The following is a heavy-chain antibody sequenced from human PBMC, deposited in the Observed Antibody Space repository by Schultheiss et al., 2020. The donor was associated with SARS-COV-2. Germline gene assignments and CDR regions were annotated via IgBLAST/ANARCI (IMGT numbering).Heavy chain of an antibody. Sequence: GESLKISCAASGFTFSSYWMSWVRQAPGKGLEWVAVIWYDGSNKYYADSVKGRFTISRDNSKNTLYLQMNSLRAEDTAVYYCAVSYGVSWDSGRIDWFDPWGQGTLVTVSS. CDR2: IWYDGSNK. CDR1: GFTFSSYW. V-gene: IGHV3-33*08. CDR3: AVSYGVSWDSGRIDWFDP. D-gene: IGHD2-15*01. J-gene: IGHJ5*02.